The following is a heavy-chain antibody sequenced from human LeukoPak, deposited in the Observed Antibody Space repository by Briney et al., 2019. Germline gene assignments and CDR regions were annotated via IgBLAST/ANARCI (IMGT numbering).Heavy chain of an antibody. Sequence: PSETLSLTCTVSGGSISSGSYYWSWIRQPPGKGLEWIGEINHSGSTNYNPSLKSRVTISVDTSKNQFSLKLSSVTAADTAVYYCARGFIAVASSDADAFDIWGQGTMVTVSS. D-gene: IGHD6-19*01. J-gene: IGHJ3*02. CDR2: INHSGST. CDR3: ARGFIAVASSDADAFDI. CDR1: GGSISSGSYY. V-gene: IGHV4-39*07.